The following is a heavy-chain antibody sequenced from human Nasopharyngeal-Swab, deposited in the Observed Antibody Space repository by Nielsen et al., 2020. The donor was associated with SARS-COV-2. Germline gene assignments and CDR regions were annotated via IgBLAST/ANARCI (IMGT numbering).Heavy chain of an antibody. J-gene: IGHJ4*02. CDR3: ARDLTGTTVAAWGY. V-gene: IGHV3-21*01. CDR1: GFTFSSYS. D-gene: IGHD1-20*01. CDR2: ISSSSSYI. Sequence: GGSLRLSCAAPGFTFSSYSMNWVRQAPGKGLEWVSSISSSSSYIYYADSVKGRFTISRDNAKNSLYLQMNSLRAEDTAVYYCARDLTGTTVAAWGYWGQGTLVTVSS.